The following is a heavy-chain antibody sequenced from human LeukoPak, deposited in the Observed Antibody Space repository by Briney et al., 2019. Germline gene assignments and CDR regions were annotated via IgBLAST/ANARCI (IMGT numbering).Heavy chain of an antibody. D-gene: IGHD3-10*01. CDR2: ISSNGGST. J-gene: IGHJ6*04. V-gene: IGHV3-64D*06. Sequence: HPGGSLRLSCSASGFTSSSYAMHWVRQAPGKGLEYVSAISSNGGSTYYADSVKGRFTISRDNSKNTLYLQMSSLRAEDAAVYYCVSSRVRGAAYGMDVWGKGTTVTVSS. CDR1: GFTSSSYA. CDR3: VSSRVRGAAYGMDV.